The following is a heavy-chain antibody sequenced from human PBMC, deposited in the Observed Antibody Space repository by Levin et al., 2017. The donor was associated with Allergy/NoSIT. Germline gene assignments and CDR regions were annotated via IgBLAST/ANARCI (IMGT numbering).Heavy chain of an antibody. CDR1: GYTFTNNF. CDR3: AREGCSGGHCYFDY. Sequence: NTGGSLRLSCKTSGYTFTNNFITWVRQAPGQGLEWMGWFSAHNGNTNYAHNYQGRVTMTADTATSTAYMELRSLRSDDTAVYYCAREGCSGGHCYFDYWGQGTLITVSS. CDR2: FSAHNGNT. V-gene: IGHV1-18*01. D-gene: IGHD2-15*01. J-gene: IGHJ4*02.